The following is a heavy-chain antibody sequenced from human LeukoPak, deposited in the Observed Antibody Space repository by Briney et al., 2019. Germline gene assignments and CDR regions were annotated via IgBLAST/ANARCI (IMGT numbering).Heavy chain of an antibody. Sequence: GGSLRLSCAASGFTLDDYGISWGRQAPGKGLEWVSGINWNGGSTGYADSVKGRFTISRDNAKSSLYLQMNSLRAEGTALYYCARTLWYGELEADFDYWGQGTLVTVSS. J-gene: IGHJ4*02. CDR2: INWNGGST. CDR1: GFTLDDYG. V-gene: IGHV3-20*04. D-gene: IGHD3-10*01. CDR3: ARTLWYGELEADFDY.